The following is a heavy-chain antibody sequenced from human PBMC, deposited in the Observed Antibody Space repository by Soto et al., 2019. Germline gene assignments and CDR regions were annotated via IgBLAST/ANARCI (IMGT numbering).Heavy chain of an antibody. Sequence: QVQLVQSGGEVKKPGSSVKVSRKASGGTFGSYAISWVREAHGQGLEWMGGIISITATANYAQKYQGRVTITADESTSTASMQPGSLKSEDTAEDSCARSQASNTSLEIYDYYYYGMDDWGRGTTVTVSS. J-gene: IGHJ6*02. CDR3: ARSQASNTSLEIYDYYYYGMDD. V-gene: IGHV1-69*01. CDR2: IISITATA. CDR1: GGTFGSYA. D-gene: IGHD2-2*01.